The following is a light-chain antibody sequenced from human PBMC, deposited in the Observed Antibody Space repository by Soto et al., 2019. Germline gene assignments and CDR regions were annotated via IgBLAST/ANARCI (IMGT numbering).Light chain of an antibody. Sequence: QSVLTQPPSVSAAPGQKVTISCSGSSSNIGNNFVSWYQQLPGTAPKLLIYYNNKRPSGIPDRFSGSKSGTSATLGITGLQTGDEADYYCETWDNSLSAYVVFGGGTKLTVL. CDR2: YNN. V-gene: IGLV1-51*01. CDR3: ETWDNSLSAYVV. CDR1: SSNIGNNF. J-gene: IGLJ2*01.